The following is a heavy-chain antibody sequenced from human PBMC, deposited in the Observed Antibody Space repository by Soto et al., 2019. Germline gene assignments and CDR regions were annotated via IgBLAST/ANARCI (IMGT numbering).Heavy chain of an antibody. V-gene: IGHV1-2*02. Sequence: ASVKVSCKASGYTFTGYHMHWVRQAPGQGLEWMGWINPNSGGTNYAQKFQGRVTMTRDTSISTAYMELSRLRSDDTAVYYCARTSSGWYSHFDYWGQGTLVTVSS. CDR1: GYTFTGYH. CDR2: INPNSGGT. J-gene: IGHJ4*02. D-gene: IGHD6-19*01. CDR3: ARTSSGWYSHFDY.